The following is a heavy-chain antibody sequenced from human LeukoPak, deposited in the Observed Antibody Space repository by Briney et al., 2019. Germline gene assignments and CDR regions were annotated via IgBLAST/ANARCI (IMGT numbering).Heavy chain of an antibody. CDR2: INPYNGDT. V-gene: IGHV1-18*01. CDR3: ARVNVGYYTNYYYGMDV. J-gene: IGHJ6*02. CDR1: GYTFTTYG. D-gene: IGHD3-3*01. Sequence: GASVKVSCKASGYTFTTYGISWVRQAPGQGLEWMGWINPYNGDTNYAQMLQGRVTMTTDTSTSTAYMELRSLRSDDTAVYYCARVNVGYYTNYYYGMDVWGQGTTVTVSS.